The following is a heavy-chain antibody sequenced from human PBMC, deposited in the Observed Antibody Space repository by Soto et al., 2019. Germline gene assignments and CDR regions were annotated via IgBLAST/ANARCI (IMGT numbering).Heavy chain of an antibody. V-gene: IGHV1-69*01. CDR3: ARDGTIQMANFDF. CDR1: GGPFSSYG. Sequence: VLLMQSGAEVKKPGSSVKVSCTSSGGPFSSYGISWVRQVPGQGLEWLGGIIPLFGTPSYARKFQDRLTISADESTTTAYMELSSLTSEDTAMYFCARDGTIQMANFDFWGQGTLVTVSS. D-gene: IGHD1-1*01. CDR2: IIPLFGTP. J-gene: IGHJ4*02.